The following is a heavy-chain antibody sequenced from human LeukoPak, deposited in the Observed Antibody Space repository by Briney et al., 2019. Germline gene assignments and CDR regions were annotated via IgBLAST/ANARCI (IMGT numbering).Heavy chain of an antibody. CDR3: ARLITGTTTAFDI. D-gene: IGHD1-7*01. CDR2: VYTSGST. V-gene: IGHV4-4*07. J-gene: IGHJ3*02. Sequence: KPSETLSLTCSVSGGPISGYYWTWIRQPAGKGLEWIGRVYTSGSTHYNPSLKTRLTMSVDTSKNQFSLKLNSVTAADTAVYYCARLITGTTTAFDIWGQGTVVTVSS. CDR1: GGPISGYY.